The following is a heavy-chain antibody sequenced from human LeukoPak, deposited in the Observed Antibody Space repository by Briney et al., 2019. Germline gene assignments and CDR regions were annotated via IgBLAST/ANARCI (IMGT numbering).Heavy chain of an antibody. CDR3: ARDGTPIYSSGWVYMDV. Sequence: ASVKVSCKASGYTFTSYGISWVRQAPGQGLEWMGWISAYNGNTKYAQRLQGRVTMTTDTSTTTAYVELRSLRPDDTAVYYCARDGTPIYSSGWVYMDVWGKGTTVTISS. V-gene: IGHV1-18*01. D-gene: IGHD6-25*01. CDR1: GYTFTSYG. CDR2: ISAYNGNT. J-gene: IGHJ6*04.